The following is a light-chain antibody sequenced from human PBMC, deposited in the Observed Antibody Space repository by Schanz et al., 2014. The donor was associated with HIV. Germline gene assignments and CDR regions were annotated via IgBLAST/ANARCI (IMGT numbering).Light chain of an antibody. V-gene: IGLV1-40*01. Sequence: QSVLTQPPSVSGAPGQRVTISCTGSRSNIGAGFDVPWYQQLPGASPKLLIYDNTKRPSGVPDRFFGSQSGTSASLAISGLQSEDEADYYCGTWDDSLKGWVFGGGTKLTVL. CDR1: RSNIGAGFD. J-gene: IGLJ3*02. CDR3: GTWDDSLKGWV. CDR2: DNT.